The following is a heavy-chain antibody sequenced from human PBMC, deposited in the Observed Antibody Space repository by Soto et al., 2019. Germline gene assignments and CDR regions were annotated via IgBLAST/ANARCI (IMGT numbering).Heavy chain of an antibody. Sequence: QITLKESGPTLVKPTQTLTLTCTFSGFSLSTSGVGVGWIRQPPGKALEWLALIYWDDDKRYSPSLKSRLTITKDTSKNQVVLTMTNMDPVDTATYYCAHREGLDCGVPLGWFDPWGQGTLVTVSS. CDR1: GFSLSTSGVG. V-gene: IGHV2-5*02. CDR3: AHREGLDCGVPLGWFDP. D-gene: IGHD3-3*01. J-gene: IGHJ5*02. CDR2: IYWDDDK.